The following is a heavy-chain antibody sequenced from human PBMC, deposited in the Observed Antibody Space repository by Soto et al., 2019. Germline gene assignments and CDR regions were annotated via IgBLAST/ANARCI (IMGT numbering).Heavy chain of an antibody. CDR2: ISSSGSTI. J-gene: IGHJ5*02. V-gene: IGHV3-48*03. Sequence: SLRLSCEASGCALGIYEINWVRQSPGKGLEWVSYISSSGSTIYYADSVKGRFTISRDNAKNSLYLQMNNLRAEDTAVYYCARSRPTVTYNWFDPWGQGNLVTVSA. CDR3: ARSRPTVTYNWFDP. CDR1: GCALGIYE. D-gene: IGHD4-17*01.